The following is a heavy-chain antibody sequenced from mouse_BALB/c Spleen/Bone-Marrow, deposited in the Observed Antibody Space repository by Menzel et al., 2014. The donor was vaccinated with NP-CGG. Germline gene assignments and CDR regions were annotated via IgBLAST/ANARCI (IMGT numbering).Heavy chain of an antibody. J-gene: IGHJ2*01. CDR3: AREGNYFDY. Sequence: VQRVESGPGLVAPSQSLSITCTVSGFSLTVYGVNWVRQPPGKGLEWLGMIWGDGITDYNSALRSRLSISKADSKSQVFLKMNSLQTDDTARYYCAREGNYFDYWGQGTTLTVSS. CDR1: GFSLTVYG. V-gene: IGHV2-6-7*01. CDR2: IWGDGIT.